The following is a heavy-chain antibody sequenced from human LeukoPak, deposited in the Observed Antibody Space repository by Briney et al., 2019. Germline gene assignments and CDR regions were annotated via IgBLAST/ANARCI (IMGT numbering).Heavy chain of an antibody. Sequence: PSETLSLTCAVPGGSISSSSYYWGWIRQPPGKGLEWIGSIYYSGSTYYNPSLKSRVTISVDTSKNQFSLKLSSVTAADTAMYYCAKYCGYDCWGAFDMWGQGTVVTVSS. D-gene: IGHD2-21*02. J-gene: IGHJ3*02. CDR1: GGSISSSSYY. CDR2: IYYSGST. V-gene: IGHV4-39*07. CDR3: AKYCGYDCWGAFDM.